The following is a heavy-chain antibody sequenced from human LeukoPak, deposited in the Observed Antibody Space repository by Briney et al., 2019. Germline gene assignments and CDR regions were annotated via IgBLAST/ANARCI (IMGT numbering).Heavy chain of an antibody. D-gene: IGHD2-15*01. V-gene: IGHV4-34*01. CDR3: ARGMVNCSGGSCYFWFDP. Sequence: PSETLSLTCAVYGGSFSGYYWSWIRQPPGKGLEWIGEINHSGSTNYNPSLKSRVTISVDTSKNQFSLKLSSVTAADTAVYYCARGMVNCSGGSCYFWFDPWGQGTLVTVSS. CDR1: GGSFSGYY. J-gene: IGHJ5*02. CDR2: INHSGST.